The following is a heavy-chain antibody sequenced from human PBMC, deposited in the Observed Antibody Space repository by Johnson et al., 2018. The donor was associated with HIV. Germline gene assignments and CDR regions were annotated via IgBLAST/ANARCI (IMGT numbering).Heavy chain of an antibody. D-gene: IGHD3-22*01. Sequence: VQLVESGGGLVKPGGSLRLSCVASGFAFSDYYMSWIRQAPGKGLEWVSVIYSGGSTYYAASVQGRLTISRDNSTNTLYLQMNSLIAEDPAVYYCAREYSQYYYDSSGSQIPIPGTDAFDIWGQGTMVTVSS. CDR1: GFAFSDYY. J-gene: IGHJ3*02. CDR3: AREYSQYYYDSSGSQIPIPGTDAFDI. CDR2: IYSGGST. V-gene: IGHV3-66*01.